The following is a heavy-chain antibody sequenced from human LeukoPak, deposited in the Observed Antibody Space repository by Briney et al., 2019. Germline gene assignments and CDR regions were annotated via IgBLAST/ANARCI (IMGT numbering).Heavy chain of an antibody. V-gene: IGHV5-51*01. CDR3: ARQKSRVAPADY. CDR1: GYNFANSW. CDR2: IYPGDSDT. Sequence: GESLQISCQGSGYNFANSWIAWVRQMPGGGLEWMGIIYPGDSDTRYSPSFQGQVTISADKSISTAYLQWTSLQASDTAMYYCARQKSRVAPADYWGQGTLVTVSS. D-gene: IGHD2-2*01. J-gene: IGHJ4*02.